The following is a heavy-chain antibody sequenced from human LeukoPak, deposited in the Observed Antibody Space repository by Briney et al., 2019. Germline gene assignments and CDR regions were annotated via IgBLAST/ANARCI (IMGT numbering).Heavy chain of an antibody. CDR2: ISGSGGGT. J-gene: IGHJ4*02. CDR1: GFTFSSYA. V-gene: IGHV3-23*01. CDR3: AKAGCTSTSCYSNC. Sequence: GGSLRLPCAASGFTFSSYAMNWVRQAPGKGLEWVSGISGSGGGTYYADSVKGRFTISRDDSKSTMYLQMNSLRAGDTAVYYCAKAGCTSTSCYSNCWGQGTLVTVSS. D-gene: IGHD2-2*01.